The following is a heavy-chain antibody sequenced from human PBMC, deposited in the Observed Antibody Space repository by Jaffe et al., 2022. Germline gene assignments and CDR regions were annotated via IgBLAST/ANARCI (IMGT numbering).Heavy chain of an antibody. CDR2: INHSGST. J-gene: IGHJ4*02. D-gene: IGHD2-15*01. CDR3: ARGRTGCSGGSCYSPLRY. CDR1: GGSFSGYY. V-gene: IGHV4-34*01. Sequence: QVQLQQWGAGLLKPSETLSLTCAVYGGSFSGYYWSWIRQPPGKGLEWIGEINHSGSTNYNPSLKSRVTISVDTSKNQFSLKLSSVTAADTAVYYCARGRTGCSGGSCYSPLRYWGQGTLVTVSS.